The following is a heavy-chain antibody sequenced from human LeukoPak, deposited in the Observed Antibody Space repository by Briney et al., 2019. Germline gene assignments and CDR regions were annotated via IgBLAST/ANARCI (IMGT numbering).Heavy chain of an antibody. CDR2: INTNTGNP. V-gene: IGHV7-4-1*02. D-gene: IGHD2-2*01. CDR3: ARETPQQYPFYYYYYGMDV. J-gene: IGHJ6*02. Sequence: ASVKVSCKASGYTFTSYAMNWVRQAPGQGLEWMGWINTNTGNPTYAQGFTGRFVFSLDTSVSTAYLQTSSLKAEDTAVYYCARETPQQYPFYYYYYGMDVWGQGTTVTVSS. CDR1: GYTFTSYA.